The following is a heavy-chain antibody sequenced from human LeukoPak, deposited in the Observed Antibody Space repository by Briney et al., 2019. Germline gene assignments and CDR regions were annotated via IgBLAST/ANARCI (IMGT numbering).Heavy chain of an antibody. V-gene: IGHV3-23*01. CDR2: ISGSGGST. CDR3: AKDMVRGVTPTIICDY. Sequence: PGGSLRLSCAASGFTFSSYAMSWVRQAPGKGPEWVSAISGSGGSTYYADSVKGRFTIPRDNSKNTLYLQMNSLRAEDTAVYYCAKDMVRGVTPTIICDYWGQGTLVTVSS. J-gene: IGHJ4*02. D-gene: IGHD3-10*01. CDR1: GFTFSSYA.